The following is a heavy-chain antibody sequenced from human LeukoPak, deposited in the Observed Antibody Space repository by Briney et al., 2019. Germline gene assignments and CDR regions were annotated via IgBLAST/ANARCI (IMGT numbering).Heavy chain of an antibody. Sequence: SETLSLTCTVSGGSISSGSYYWSWIRQPAGKGLEWIGRIYTSGSTNYNPSLKSRVTMSVDTSKNQFSLKLSSVTAADTAVYYCARDRSSSWFDPWGQGTLVTVSS. J-gene: IGHJ5*02. CDR2: IYTSGST. CDR3: ARDRSSSWFDP. CDR1: GGSISSGSYY. V-gene: IGHV4-61*02. D-gene: IGHD6-13*01.